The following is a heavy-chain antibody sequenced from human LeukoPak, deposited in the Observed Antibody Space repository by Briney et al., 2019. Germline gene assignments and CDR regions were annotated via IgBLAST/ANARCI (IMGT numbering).Heavy chain of an antibody. CDR3: ARGAYCGSPSCSPSHPGDY. J-gene: IGHJ4*02. CDR2: INYSGST. CDR1: GGSISSRSYY. D-gene: IGHD2-2*01. Sequence: SETLSLTCTVSGGSISSRSYYWGWIRQPPGKGLEWIGSINYSGSTYYNPSLKSRVTISVDTSKSHLSLTVSSVTAADTAVYYCARGAYCGSPSCSPSHPGDYWGQGTLVTVSS. V-gene: IGHV4-39*07.